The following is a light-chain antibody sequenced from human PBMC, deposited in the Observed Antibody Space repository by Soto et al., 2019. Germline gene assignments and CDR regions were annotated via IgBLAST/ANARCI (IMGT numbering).Light chain of an antibody. CDR2: NAS. J-gene: IGKJ5*01. Sequence: EIVLTQSPATLSLSPGERATLSCRASKSVRTYLAWYQQKFGQPPRLLIYNASNRATGIPARFSGSGSATDFTLTISSLEPEDCAVYYCQQRSSWHLTFGQGTRLEIK. CDR3: QQRSSWHLT. CDR1: KSVRTY. V-gene: IGKV3-11*01.